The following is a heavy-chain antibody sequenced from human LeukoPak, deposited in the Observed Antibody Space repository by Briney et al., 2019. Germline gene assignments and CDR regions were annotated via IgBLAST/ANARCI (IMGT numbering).Heavy chain of an antibody. CDR1: GFTFSSFG. J-gene: IGHJ6*02. V-gene: IGHV3-33*01. CDR2: IWYDGSNK. CDR3: ARDLEYCSGGSCPGYYYYYYGMDV. Sequence: GRSLRPSCAASGFTFSSFGMHWVRQAPGNGLEWVAVIWYDGSNKYYADSVKGRLTISRDNSKNTLYLQMNSLRAEDTAVYYCARDLEYCSGGSCPGYYYYYYGMDVWGQGTTVTVSS. D-gene: IGHD2-15*01.